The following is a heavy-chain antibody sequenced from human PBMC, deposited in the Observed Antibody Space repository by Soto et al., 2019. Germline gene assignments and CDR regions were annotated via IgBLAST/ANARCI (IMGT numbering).Heavy chain of an antibody. V-gene: IGHV3-48*01. CDR2: ISSSSSTI. CDR3: ARDQSGYSGYDLDY. CDR1: GFTFSSYS. J-gene: IGHJ4*02. D-gene: IGHD5-12*01. Sequence: GGSLRLSCAASGFTFSSYSMNWVRQAPGKGLEWVSYISSSSSTIYYADSVKGRFTISRDNAKNSLYLQMNSLRAEDTAVYYCARDQSGYSGYDLDYWGQGTLVTVSS.